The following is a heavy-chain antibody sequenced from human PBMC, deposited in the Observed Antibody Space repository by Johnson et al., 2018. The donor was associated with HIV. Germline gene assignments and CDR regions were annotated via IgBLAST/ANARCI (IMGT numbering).Heavy chain of an antibody. CDR3: TTDVPGGPYYNAFDI. V-gene: IGHV3-15*01. CDR2: LKSRTDGETA. D-gene: IGHD1-26*01. Sequence: VQLVESGGGVVQPGRSLRLSCAASGFIFSDAWMSWVRQAPGKGLEWVGRLKSRTDGETADYAAPVKGRFTISRDDSKNTLYLQMNSLKTEDTALYYCTTDVPGGPYYNAFDILGQGTMVTVSS. J-gene: IGHJ3*02. CDR1: GFIFSDAW.